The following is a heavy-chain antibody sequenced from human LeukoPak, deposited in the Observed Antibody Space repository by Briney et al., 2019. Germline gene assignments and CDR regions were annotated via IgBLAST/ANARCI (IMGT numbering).Heavy chain of an antibody. CDR3: ARDGEGSSGWYGGWYFDL. J-gene: IGHJ2*01. D-gene: IGHD6-19*01. V-gene: IGHV4-34*01. CDR2: INHSGST. CDR1: GGSFSGYY. Sequence: NPSETLSLTCAVYGGSFSGYYWSWIRQPPGKGLEWIGEINHSGSTDYNPSLKSRVTISVDTSKNQFSLKLSSVTAADTAVYYCARDGEGSSGWYGGWYFDLWGRGTLVTVSS.